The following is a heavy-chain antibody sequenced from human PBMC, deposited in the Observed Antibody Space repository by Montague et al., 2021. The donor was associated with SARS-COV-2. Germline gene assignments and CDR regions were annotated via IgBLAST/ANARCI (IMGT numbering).Heavy chain of an antibody. Sequence: SETLSLTCTVSGASITSSNWWNWVRQPPGKGLEWIGQIYHSGSTNYNPSLKSRLTLSLDKSKNHCSLNLSSVTAADTAVYYCARQIQQVVLSPAKLTNWFDPWGLGTLVTVAS. CDR1: GASITSSNW. CDR3: ARQIQQVVLSPAKLTNWFDP. D-gene: IGHD2-15*01. CDR2: IYHSGST. V-gene: IGHV4-4*02. J-gene: IGHJ5*02.